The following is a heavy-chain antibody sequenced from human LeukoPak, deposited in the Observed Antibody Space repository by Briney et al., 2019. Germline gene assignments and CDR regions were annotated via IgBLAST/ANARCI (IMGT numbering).Heavy chain of an antibody. V-gene: IGHV4-39*01. CDR2: IYYSGST. J-gene: IGHJ4*02. CDR1: GGSISSSSYY. D-gene: IGHD3-22*01. CDR3: RGYREITMIVVGGYYFDY. Sequence: SETLSLTCTVSGGSISSSSYYWGRIRQPPGKGLEWIGSIYYSGSTYYNPSLKSRVTISVDTSKNQFSLKLSSVTAADTAVCYCRGYREITMIVVGGYYFDYWGQGTLVTVSS.